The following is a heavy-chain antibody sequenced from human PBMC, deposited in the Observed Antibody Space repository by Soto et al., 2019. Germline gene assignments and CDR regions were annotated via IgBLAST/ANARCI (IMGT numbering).Heavy chain of an antibody. J-gene: IGHJ4*02. D-gene: IGHD6-13*01. CDR1: GFSLSTSGVG. CDR3: AHRPAAAAGTFYDY. V-gene: IGHV2-5*01. Sequence: SGPTLVNPTQTLTLTCTFSGFSLSTSGVGVGWIRQPPGKALEWLALIYWNDGQYYNPSLKSRLTITKDTSKNQVVLTMTNMDPVDTATYYCAHRPAAAAGTFYDYWGQGTLVTVSS. CDR2: IYWNDGQ.